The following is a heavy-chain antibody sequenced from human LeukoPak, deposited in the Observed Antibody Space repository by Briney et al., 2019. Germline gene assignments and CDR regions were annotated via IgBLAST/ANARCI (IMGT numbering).Heavy chain of an antibody. D-gene: IGHD2-15*01. Sequence: GGSLRLSCAASGFTFSSYWMSWVRQAPGKGLEWVANIKQDGSEKYYVDSVKGRFTISRDNAKNSLYLQMNSLRAEDTAVYYCAREYPGYCSGGSCYSSYYYYYMDVWGKGTTVTISS. V-gene: IGHV3-7*01. CDR1: GFTFSSYW. CDR2: IKQDGSEK. CDR3: AREYPGYCSGGSCYSSYYYYYMDV. J-gene: IGHJ6*03.